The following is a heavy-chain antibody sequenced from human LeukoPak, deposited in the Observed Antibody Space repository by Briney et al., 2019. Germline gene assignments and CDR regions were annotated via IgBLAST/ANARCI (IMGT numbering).Heavy chain of an antibody. V-gene: IGHV1-46*01. CDR2: INPSGGST. Sequence: ASVKVSCKASGYTFTSYYMHWVRQAPGQGLEWMGTINPSGGSTSYAQKFQGRVTMTRDTSTSTVYMELSSLRSEDTAVYYCARVVPAAAYFDYWGQGTLVTVSS. CDR3: ARVVPAAAYFDY. J-gene: IGHJ4*02. CDR1: GYTFTSYY. D-gene: IGHD2-2*01.